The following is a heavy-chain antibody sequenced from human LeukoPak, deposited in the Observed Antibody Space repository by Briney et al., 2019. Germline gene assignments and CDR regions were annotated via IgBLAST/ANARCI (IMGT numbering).Heavy chain of an antibody. V-gene: IGHV4-39*07. D-gene: IGHD6-19*01. J-gene: IGHJ6*03. Sequence: PSETLSLTCTVSGGSISSSSYYWGWIRQPPGKGLEWIGSIYYSGSTYYNPSLKSRVTLAVDTSKNQFSLKLSSVTAADTAVYYCARVHIGSGWRYYYMDVWGKGTTVTVSS. CDR3: ARVHIGSGWRYYYMDV. CDR2: IYYSGST. CDR1: GGSISSSSYY.